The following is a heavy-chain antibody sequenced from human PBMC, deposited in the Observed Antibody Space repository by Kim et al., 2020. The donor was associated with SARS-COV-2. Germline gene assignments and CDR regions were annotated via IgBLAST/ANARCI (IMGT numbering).Heavy chain of an antibody. CDR3: AKDRYGGNPIYYFDY. D-gene: IGHD4-17*01. V-gene: IGHV3-33*06. J-gene: IGHJ4*02. Sequence: APVRGRFTSSRDNSKTTLYLQMSSLRAEDTAVYYCAKDRYGGNPIYYFDYWGQGTLVTVSS.